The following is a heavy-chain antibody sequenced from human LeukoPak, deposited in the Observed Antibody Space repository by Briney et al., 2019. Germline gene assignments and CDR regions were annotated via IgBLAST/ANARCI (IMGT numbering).Heavy chain of an antibody. J-gene: IGHJ6*02. V-gene: IGHV3-23*01. D-gene: IGHD6-19*01. CDR3: AKGSTYSSGWYSTNYYYYGMDV. CDR2: ISGSGGST. Sequence: GGSLRLSCAASGFTFSSYAMSWVRQAPGKGLEWVSAISGSGGSTYYADSVKGRFTISRDNSKNTLYLQMNSLRAEDTAVYYCAKGSTYSSGWYSTNYYYYGMDVWGQGTTVTVSS. CDR1: GFTFSSYA.